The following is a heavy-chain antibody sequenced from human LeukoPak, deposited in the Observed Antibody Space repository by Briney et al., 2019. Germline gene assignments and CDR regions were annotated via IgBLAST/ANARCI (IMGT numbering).Heavy chain of an antibody. Sequence: PGGSLRLSCAASGFTFSSYWMHWVRQAPGKGLVWVSRINSDGSNTNYADSVKGRLTISRDNAKNTLYLQMNSLRAEDTAVYYCAKGRKTDTAILNYWGQGTLVTVSS. CDR3: AKGRKTDTAILNY. D-gene: IGHD5-18*01. CDR1: GFTFSSYW. V-gene: IGHV3-74*01. CDR2: INSDGSNT. J-gene: IGHJ4*02.